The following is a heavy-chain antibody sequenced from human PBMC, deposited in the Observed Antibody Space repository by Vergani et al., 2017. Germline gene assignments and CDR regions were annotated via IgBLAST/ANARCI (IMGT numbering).Heavy chain of an antibody. J-gene: IGHJ4*02. CDR2: INHSGST. V-gene: IGHV4-34*01. CDR3: ARRLFYYGSGSYELVDY. Sequence: QVQLQQWGAGLLKPSETLSLTCAVYGGSFSGYYWSWIRQPPGKGLEWIGEINHSGSTNYNPSLKSRVTISVDTSKNQFSLKLSSVTAADTAVYYCARRLFYYGSGSYELVDYWGQGTLVTVSS. CDR1: GGSFSGYY. D-gene: IGHD3-10*01.